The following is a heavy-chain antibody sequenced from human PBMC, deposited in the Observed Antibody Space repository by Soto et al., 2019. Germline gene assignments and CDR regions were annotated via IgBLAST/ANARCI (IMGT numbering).Heavy chain of an antibody. CDR3: ACKRDGYNLVY. V-gene: IGHV1-18*01. CDR2: ISAYNGNT. CDR1: GYTFSSYG. J-gene: IGHJ4*02. Sequence: VASVKVSCKASGYTFSSYGISWVRQAPGQGLEWMGWISAYNGNTNYAQKLQGRVTMTTDTSTSTAYMERRSLRSDDTAVYYCACKRDGYNLVYWGQGTLVTVSS. D-gene: IGHD5-12*01.